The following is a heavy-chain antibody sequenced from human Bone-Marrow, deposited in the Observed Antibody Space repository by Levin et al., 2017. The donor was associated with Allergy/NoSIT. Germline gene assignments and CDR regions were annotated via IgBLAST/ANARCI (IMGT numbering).Heavy chain of an antibody. Sequence: SQTLSLTCTVSGDSVYSPHYYWTWIRQPPGKGLEWVGYTYYSEGSTYNPSLRSRVTISVDTSKNQFSLKVNSVTAADTAVYYCARGKWLSWADWGQGILVTVST. V-gene: IGHV4-61*01. D-gene: IGHD3-22*01. CDR2: TYYSEGS. CDR3: ARGKWLSWAD. CDR1: GDSVYSPHYY. J-gene: IGHJ4*02.